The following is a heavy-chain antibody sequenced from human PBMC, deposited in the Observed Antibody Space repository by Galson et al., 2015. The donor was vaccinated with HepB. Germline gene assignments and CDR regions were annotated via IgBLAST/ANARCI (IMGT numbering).Heavy chain of an antibody. V-gene: IGHV3-15*01. Sequence: SLRLSCAASGFTFSNAWMNWVRQAPGKGLEWVARIKSKTDGGTTDYAAPVKDRFIISRDDSKNMLFLQINNLRPDDTALYYCSTQPIVVTPAAPPYYFMDVWGKGTTVTVSS. D-gene: IGHD2-2*01. J-gene: IGHJ6*03. CDR1: GFTFSNAW. CDR3: STQPIVVTPAAPPYYFMDV. CDR2: IKSKTDGGTT.